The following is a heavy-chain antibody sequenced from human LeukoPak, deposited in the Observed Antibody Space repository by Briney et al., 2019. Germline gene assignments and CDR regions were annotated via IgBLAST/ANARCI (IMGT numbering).Heavy chain of an antibody. D-gene: IGHD6-6*01. J-gene: IGHJ5*02. V-gene: IGHV4-59*08. CDR1: GGSISSYY. CDR3: ARLGRSSFFWREGNWFDP. CDR2: IYYSGST. Sequence: PSESLSLTCTVSGGSISSYYWSWIRQPPGKGLEWIGYIYYSGSTNYNPSLKSRVTISVDTSKNQFSLKLSSVTAADTAVYYCARLGRSSFFWREGNWFDPWGQGTLVTVSP.